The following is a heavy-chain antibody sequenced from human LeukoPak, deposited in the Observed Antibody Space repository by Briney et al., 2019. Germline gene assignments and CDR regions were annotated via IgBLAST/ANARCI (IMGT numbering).Heavy chain of an antibody. J-gene: IGHJ4*02. V-gene: IGHV3-23*01. D-gene: IGHD3-16*02. CDR3: AKAPLMITFGGVIVPYFDY. CDR1: GFTFSSYA. CDR2: ISGSGGST. Sequence: GGSLRLSCAASGFTFSSYAMSWVRQAPGKGLEWVSAISGSGGSTYYADSVKGRFTISSDNSKNTLYLQMNSLRAEDTAVYYCAKAPLMITFGGVIVPYFDYWGQGTLVTVSS.